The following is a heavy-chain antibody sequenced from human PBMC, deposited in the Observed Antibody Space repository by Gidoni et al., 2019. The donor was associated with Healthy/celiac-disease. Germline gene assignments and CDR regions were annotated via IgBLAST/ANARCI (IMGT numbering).Heavy chain of an antibody. Sequence: QVQLVESGGGLVKPGGSLRLSCAASGFPFSDYYMSWIRQAPGKGLEWVSYISTNSSYTNYADSVKGRFTISRDNAKNSLYLQMNSLRAEDTAVYYCATCGWLRFSNGMDVWGQGTTVTVSS. CDR1: GFPFSDYY. J-gene: IGHJ6*02. D-gene: IGHD5-12*01. V-gene: IGHV3-11*06. CDR3: ATCGWLRFSNGMDV. CDR2: ISTNSSYT.